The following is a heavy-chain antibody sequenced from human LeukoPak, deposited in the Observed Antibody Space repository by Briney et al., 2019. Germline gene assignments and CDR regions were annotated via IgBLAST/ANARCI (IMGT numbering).Heavy chain of an antibody. V-gene: IGHV3-48*01. CDR3: ARVRPDIVVVVAARHFNNWFDP. J-gene: IGHJ5*02. Sequence: GGSLRLSCAASGFTFNSYSMKWVRQAPGKGLEWISYLSRSGSTIYYAASVKGRFTISRDNAKNSLYLQMNSLRAEDTAVYYCARVRPDIVVVVAARHFNNWFDPWGQGTLVTVSS. D-gene: IGHD2-15*01. CDR1: GFTFNSYS. CDR2: LSRSGSTI.